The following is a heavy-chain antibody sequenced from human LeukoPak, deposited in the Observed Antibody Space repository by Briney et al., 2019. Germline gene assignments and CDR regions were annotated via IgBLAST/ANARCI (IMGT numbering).Heavy chain of an antibody. CDR1: GFTFSSFW. Sequence: AGGSLRLSCAASGFTFSSFWMSWVRQAPGKGLEWVANIKTDGSEKYYVDSVKGRFTISRDNAKNSLSLQMNSLSAEDTAVYYCTRDWGGVAAGIDYWGQGTLVTVSS. V-gene: IGHV3-7*01. J-gene: IGHJ4*02. CDR3: TRDWGGVAAGIDY. CDR2: IKTDGSEK. D-gene: IGHD6-13*01.